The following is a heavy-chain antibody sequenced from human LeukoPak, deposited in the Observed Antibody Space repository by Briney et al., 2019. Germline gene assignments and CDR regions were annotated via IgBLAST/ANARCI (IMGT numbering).Heavy chain of an antibody. V-gene: IGHV4-39*01. J-gene: IGHJ4*02. CDR3: ARHLYSESYYF. D-gene: IGHD1-26*01. CDR1: GGSISSNSHY. Sequence: SEPLSLTCTVSGGSISSNSHYWGWIRQTPGKGLEWIGSIFYSGTTYYNPSLKSRVTISIDTSKNQFSLKLSSVTAADTAVYYCARHLYSESYYFWGQGTLVTVSS. CDR2: IFYSGTT.